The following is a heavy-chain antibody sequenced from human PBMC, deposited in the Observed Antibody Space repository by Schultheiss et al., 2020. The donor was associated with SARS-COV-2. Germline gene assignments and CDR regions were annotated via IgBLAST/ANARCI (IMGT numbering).Heavy chain of an antibody. Sequence: SETLSLTCAVYGGSFSGYYWSWIRQPAGKGLEWIGRIYTSGSTNYNPSLKSRVTMSVDTSKNQFSLKLSSVTAADTAVYYCARGKGVVGANWDFDYWGQGTLVTVSS. V-gene: IGHV4-59*10. D-gene: IGHD1-26*01. CDR2: IYTSGST. J-gene: IGHJ4*02. CDR3: ARGKGVVGANWDFDY. CDR1: GGSFSGYY.